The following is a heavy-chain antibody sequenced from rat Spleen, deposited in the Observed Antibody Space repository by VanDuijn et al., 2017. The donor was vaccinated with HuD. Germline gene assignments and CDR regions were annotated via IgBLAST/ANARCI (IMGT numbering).Heavy chain of an antibody. V-gene: IGHV5-25*01. CDR3: ARRGLTTEGMGFAY. J-gene: IGHJ3*01. Sequence: EVQLVESGGGLVQPGRSMKVSCAASGFTFSDYYMAWVRQAPTKGLEWVASISTSGGSTYYRDSVKGRFTVSRDNAKSTLYLHMDSLRSEDTATYYCARRGLTTEGMGFAYWGQGTLVTVSS. CDR1: GFTFSDYY. CDR2: ISTSGGST. D-gene: IGHD1-11*01.